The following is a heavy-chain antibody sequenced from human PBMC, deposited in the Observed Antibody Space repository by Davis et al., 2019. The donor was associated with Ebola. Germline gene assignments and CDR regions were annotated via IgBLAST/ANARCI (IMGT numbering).Heavy chain of an antibody. V-gene: IGHV3-7*01. J-gene: IGHJ6*02. Sequence: GESLKISRAASGFTFSSYWMSWVRQAPGKGLEWVANIKQDGSEKYYVDSVKGRFTISRDNAKNSLYLQMNSLRAEDTAVYYCARGGKGVHYYYYGMDVWGQGTTVTVSS. CDR3: ARGGKGVHYYYYGMDV. D-gene: IGHD3-10*01. CDR1: GFTFSSYW. CDR2: IKQDGSEK.